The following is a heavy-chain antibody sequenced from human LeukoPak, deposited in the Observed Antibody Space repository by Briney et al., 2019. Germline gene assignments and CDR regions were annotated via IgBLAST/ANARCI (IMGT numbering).Heavy chain of an antibody. D-gene: IGHD3-10*01. CDR3: ARSKVLLWFGSFDY. J-gene: IGHJ4*01. V-gene: IGHV4-59*01. CDR1: GGSISSYY. CDR2: IYYSGST. Sequence: SETLSLTCTVSGGSISSYYWSWIRQPPGKGLEWIGYIYYSGSTNYNPSPKSRVTISVDTSKNQFSLKLSSVTAADTAVYYCARSKVLLWFGSFDYWGHGTLVTVFS.